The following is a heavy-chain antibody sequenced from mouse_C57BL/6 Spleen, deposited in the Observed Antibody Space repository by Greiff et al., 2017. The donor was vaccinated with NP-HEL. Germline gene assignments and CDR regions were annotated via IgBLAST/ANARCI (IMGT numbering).Heavy chain of an antibody. D-gene: IGHD2-4*01. CDR2: INPGSGGT. CDR1: GYAFTNYL. CDR3: ARGGDDYDGNYYAMDY. V-gene: IGHV1-54*01. Sequence: VHLVESGAELVRPGTSVKVSCKASGYAFTNYLIEWVKQRPGQGLEWIGVINPGSGGTNYNEKFKGKATLTADKSSSTAYMQLSSLTSEDSAVYFCARGGDDYDGNYYAMDYWGQGTSVTVSS. J-gene: IGHJ4*01.